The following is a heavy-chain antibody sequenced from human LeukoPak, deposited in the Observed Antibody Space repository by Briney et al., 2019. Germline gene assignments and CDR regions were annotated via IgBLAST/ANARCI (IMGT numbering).Heavy chain of an antibody. CDR1: GFSFSNDA. CDR2: IFGTTGST. V-gene: IGHV3-23*01. Sequence: GGPLRLSCAASGFSFSNDAMSWVRQAPGKGLEWVSGIFGTTGSTYCADSLKGRVTISRDNSRNTVYLQMNDLRAEDTTLYFCAKDRTYYYDYSAYYFSPPLQHYWGQGTLVTVSS. CDR3: AKDRTYYYDYSAYYFSPPLQHY. J-gene: IGHJ4*02. D-gene: IGHD3-22*01.